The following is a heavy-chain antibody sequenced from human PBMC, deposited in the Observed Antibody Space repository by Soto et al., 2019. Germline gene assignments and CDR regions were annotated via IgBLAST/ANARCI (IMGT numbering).Heavy chain of an antibody. J-gene: IGHJ5*02. CDR1: GGSISSGGYY. CDR3: ARDRLERGAGWLWFDP. CDR2: IYYSGST. Sequence: QVQLQESGPGLVKPSQTLSLTCTVSGGSISSGGYYWSWIRQHPGKGLEWIGYIYYSGSTYYNPSLKSRVTISVDTSKNRFSLKLSAVTAADTAVYYCARDRLERGAGWLWFDPWGQGTLVTVSS. V-gene: IGHV4-31*03. D-gene: IGHD1-1*01.